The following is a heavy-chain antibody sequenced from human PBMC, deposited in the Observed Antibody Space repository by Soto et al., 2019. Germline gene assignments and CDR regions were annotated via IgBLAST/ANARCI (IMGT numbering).Heavy chain of an antibody. J-gene: IGHJ4*02. V-gene: IGHV4-30-2*01. CDR3: ARVDTAMGSFDY. D-gene: IGHD5-18*01. CDR2: IYHSGST. CDR1: GGSISSGGYS. Sequence: ASETLSLTCAVSGGSISSGGYSWSWVRQPPGKGLEWIGYIYHSGSTYYNPSLKSRVTISVDRSKNQFSLKLSSVTAADTAVYYCARVDTAMGSFDYWGQGTLVTVSS.